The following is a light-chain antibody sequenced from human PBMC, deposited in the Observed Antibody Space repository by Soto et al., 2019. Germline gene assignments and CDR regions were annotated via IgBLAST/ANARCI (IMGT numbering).Light chain of an antibody. CDR3: QQSYSFPIT. V-gene: IGKV1-39*01. CDR2: AAS. Sequence: DIQMTQSPSSLSASVGDRVTITCRASQSIVTYLNWYLQKPGKAPKLLIYAASNLQSGVPSRFSGSGSGTDFTLTISSLQPEDFATYFCQQSYSFPITFGQG. CDR1: QSIVTY. J-gene: IGKJ5*01.